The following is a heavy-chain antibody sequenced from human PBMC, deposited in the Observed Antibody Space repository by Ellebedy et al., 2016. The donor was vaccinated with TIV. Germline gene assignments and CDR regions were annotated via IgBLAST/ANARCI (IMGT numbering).Heavy chain of an antibody. D-gene: IGHD1-7*01. CDR2: ISGSGGST. V-gene: IGHV3-23*01. CDR1: GFTFSSYA. J-gene: IGHJ4*02. CDR3: VTEAGITGTPGINNY. Sequence: PGGSLRLSCAASGFTFSSYAMSWVRQAPGKGLEWVSTISGSGGSTYYADSVKGRFTISRDNSKNALYLQMSSLRAEDTAVYYCVTEAGITGTPGINNYWGQGTLVTVSS.